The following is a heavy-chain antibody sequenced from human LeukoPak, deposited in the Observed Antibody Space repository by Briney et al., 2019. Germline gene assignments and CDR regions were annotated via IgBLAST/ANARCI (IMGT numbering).Heavy chain of an antibody. V-gene: IGHV3-23*01. J-gene: IGHJ4*02. CDR2: ISGSGGST. CDR1: GFTFSSYA. D-gene: IGHD3-9*01. CDR3: AKDRDFDWLLSFDY. Sequence: GGSLRLSCAASGFTFSSYAMSWVRQAPGKGLEWVSDISGSGGSTYYADSVKGRFTISRDNSKNTLYLQMNSLRAEDTAVYYCAKDRDFDWLLSFDYWGQGTLVTVSS.